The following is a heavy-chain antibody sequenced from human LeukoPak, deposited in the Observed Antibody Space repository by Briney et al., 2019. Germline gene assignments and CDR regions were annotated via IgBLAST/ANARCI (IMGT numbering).Heavy chain of an antibody. CDR2: ISSSGSTI. Sequence: GGSLRLSCAASGFTFSSYEMNWVRQAPGKGLEWVSYISSSGSTIYYADSVKGRFTISRDNAKSSLYLQMNSLRAEDTAVYYCARAFFYGSGSYSVSYFDYWGQGTLVTVSS. V-gene: IGHV3-48*03. D-gene: IGHD3-10*01. CDR1: GFTFSSYE. J-gene: IGHJ4*02. CDR3: ARAFFYGSGSYSVSYFDY.